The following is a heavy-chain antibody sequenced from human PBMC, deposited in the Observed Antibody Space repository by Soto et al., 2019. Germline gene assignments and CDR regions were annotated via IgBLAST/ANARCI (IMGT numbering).Heavy chain of an antibody. CDR3: AKDRMGAGFLGYFDY. V-gene: IGHV3-30*18. D-gene: IGHD3-16*01. Sequence: QVQLVESGGGVVQPGKSLRLSCAGSGFTFIRDGMDWVRQAPCKGLEWVAVISYDGSNKYYADSVKGRFPISRDNSKNTLYLKMSCLRADDTSVYYCAKDRMGAGFLGYFDYWGQGTLVTVSS. CDR2: ISYDGSNK. J-gene: IGHJ4*02. CDR1: GFTFIRDG.